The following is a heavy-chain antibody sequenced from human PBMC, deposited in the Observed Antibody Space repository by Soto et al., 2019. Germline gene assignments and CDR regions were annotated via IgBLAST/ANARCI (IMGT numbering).Heavy chain of an antibody. V-gene: IGHV3-73*01. CDR3: TTLDIVVVPDAKTLWDNWFDP. CDR2: IRSKANSYAT. D-gene: IGHD2-2*01. CDR1: GFTFSGSA. Sequence: GGSLRLSCAASGFTFSGSAMHWVRQASGKGLEWVGRIRSKANSYATAYAASVKGRFTISRDDSKNTAYLQMNSLKTEDTAVYYCTTLDIVVVPDAKTLWDNWFDPWGQGTLVTVSS. J-gene: IGHJ5*02.